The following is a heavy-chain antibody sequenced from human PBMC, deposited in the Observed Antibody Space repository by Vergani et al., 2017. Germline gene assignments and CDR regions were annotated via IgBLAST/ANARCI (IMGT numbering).Heavy chain of an antibody. Sequence: QVQLQESGPGLVKPSQTLSLTCTVSGGSISSGDYYWSWIRQPPGKGLEWIGYNYYSGSTYYNPSLKSRVTISVDTSKNQFSLKLSSVTAADTAVYYCARDVGYYYDSSGYSHWYFDLWGRGTLVTVSS. CDR2: NYYSGST. D-gene: IGHD3-22*01. V-gene: IGHV4-30-4*08. CDR1: GGSISSGDYY. J-gene: IGHJ2*01. CDR3: ARDVGYYYDSSGYSHWYFDL.